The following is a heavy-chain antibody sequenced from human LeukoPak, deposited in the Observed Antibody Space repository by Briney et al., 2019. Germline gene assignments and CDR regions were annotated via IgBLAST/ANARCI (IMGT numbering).Heavy chain of an antibody. J-gene: IGHJ1*01. Sequence: PSETLSLTCAVYGGSFRGYYWSWIRQPPGKGLEWIGEINHSGSTNYNPSLKSRVTISVDTSKNQFSLKLSSVTAADTAVYYCARGLGIAAAQWGQGTLVTVSS. CDR2: INHSGST. CDR1: GGSFRGYY. CDR3: ARGLGIAAAQ. V-gene: IGHV4-34*01. D-gene: IGHD6-13*01.